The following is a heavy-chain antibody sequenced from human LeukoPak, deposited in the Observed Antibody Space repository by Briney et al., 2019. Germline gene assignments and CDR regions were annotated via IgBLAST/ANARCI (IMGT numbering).Heavy chain of an antibody. CDR2: VSSSSSTI. V-gene: IGHV3-48*01. J-gene: IGHJ4*02. CDR3: AAWVAFDY. Sequence: GGSLRLSCAASGFTFSSYSMNWVRQAPGKGLEWVSYVSSSSSTIYYADSVKGRFTISRDNAKNSLYLQMNSLRAEDTAVYYCAAWVAFDYWGQGTPVTVSS. D-gene: IGHD7-27*01. CDR1: GFTFSSYS.